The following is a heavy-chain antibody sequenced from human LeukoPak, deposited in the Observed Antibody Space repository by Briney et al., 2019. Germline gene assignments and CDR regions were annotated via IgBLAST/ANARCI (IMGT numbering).Heavy chain of an antibody. CDR2: INHSGST. D-gene: IGHD6-6*01. Sequence: PSETLSLTCAVYGGSFSGYYWSWIRQRPGKGLEWIGEINHSGSTNYNPSLKSRVTISVDTSKNQFSLKLSSVTAADTAIYYCARDFSSSSTVYYYYYMDVWGKGTTVTVSS. CDR3: ARDFSSSSTVYYYYYMDV. V-gene: IGHV4-34*01. CDR1: GGSFSGYY. J-gene: IGHJ6*03.